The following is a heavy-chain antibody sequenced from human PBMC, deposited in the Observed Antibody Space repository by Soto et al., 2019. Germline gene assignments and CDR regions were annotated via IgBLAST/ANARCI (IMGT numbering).Heavy chain of an antibody. V-gene: IGHV3-23*01. J-gene: IGHJ4*02. CDR3: AKGAFVY. CDR1: GFTFSSYA. CDR2: ISGSGGRT. Sequence: EVQLLESGGGWVQPVGSLRLSCAASGFTFSSYAMSWVRQAPGKGLEWVSAISGSGGRTYYADSVKGRFTIPSDNSKNTLYLQMNSLRAEDTAEYYCAKGAFVYWGQGPLVTVSS.